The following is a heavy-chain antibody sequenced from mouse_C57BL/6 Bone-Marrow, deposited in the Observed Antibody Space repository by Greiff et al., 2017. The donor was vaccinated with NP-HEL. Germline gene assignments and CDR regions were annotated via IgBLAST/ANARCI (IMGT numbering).Heavy chain of an antibody. CDR2: ISYDGSN. V-gene: IGHV3-6*01. CDR1: GYSITSGYY. J-gene: IGHJ1*03. Sequence: DVKLQESGPGLVKPSQSLSLTCSVTGYSITSGYYWNWIRQFPGNKLEWMGYISYDGSNNYNPSLKNRIYITRDTSKNQFFLKLNSVTTEDTATYYCARDYYGSSLYWYFDVWGTGTTVTVSS. D-gene: IGHD1-1*01. CDR3: ARDYYGSSLYWYFDV.